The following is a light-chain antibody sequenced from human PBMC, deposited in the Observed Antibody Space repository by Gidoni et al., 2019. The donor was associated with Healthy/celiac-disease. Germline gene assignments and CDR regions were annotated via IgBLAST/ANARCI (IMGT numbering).Light chain of an antibody. CDR3: QQYGSSPRT. V-gene: IGKV3-20*01. CDR1: QSVSSSY. J-gene: IGKJ2*02. CDR2: GAS. Sequence: EIVLTQSPGTLSLSPGERATLSCRASQSVSSSYLAWYQQKPGQAPRLLIYGASSRATGIPDRFSCSGSGTDFTLTISRLEPEDCAVYYCQQYGSSPRTFGQGTKLEIK.